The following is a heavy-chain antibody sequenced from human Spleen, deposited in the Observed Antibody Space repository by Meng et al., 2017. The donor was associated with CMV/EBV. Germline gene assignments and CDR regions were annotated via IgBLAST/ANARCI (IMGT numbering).Heavy chain of an antibody. V-gene: IGHV3-11*04. J-gene: IGHJ6*02. D-gene: IGHD4-17*01. Sequence: GESLKISCAASGFTFSDYYMSWIRQAPGKGLEWVSYISSSGSTIYYADSVKGRFTISRDNAKNSLYLQMNSLRAEDTAVYYCASILSVTTAGLGMDVWGPLTPFTASS. CDR2: ISSSGSTI. CDR3: ASILSVTTAGLGMDV. CDR1: GFTFSDYY.